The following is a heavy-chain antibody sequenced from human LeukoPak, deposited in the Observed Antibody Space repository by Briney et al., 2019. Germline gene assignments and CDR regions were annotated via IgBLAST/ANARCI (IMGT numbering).Heavy chain of an antibody. CDR2: IYHSGST. V-gene: IGHV4-4*02. Sequence: PSETLSLTCAVSGGSISSSNWWSWVRQPPGKGLEWIGEIYHSGSTNYNPSLKSRVTISVDKSRNQFSLKLSSVTAADTAVYYCAKRGSGTAAAEIDYWGQGTLVTVSS. CDR3: AKRGSGTAAAEIDY. J-gene: IGHJ4*02. CDR1: GGSISSSNW. D-gene: IGHD6-13*01.